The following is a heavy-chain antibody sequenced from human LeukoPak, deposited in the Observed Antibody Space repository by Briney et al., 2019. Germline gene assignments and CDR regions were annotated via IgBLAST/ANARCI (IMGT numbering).Heavy chain of an antibody. CDR3: ARDTRLNYDSGSYCLDY. J-gene: IGHJ4*02. Sequence: GGSLRLTCAASGFTVSSNYMSWVRQAPGKGLEWVSVIYSGGGRTYYADSVKGRFTISRDNSKNTLYLQMNSLRAEDTAVYYCARDTRLNYDSGSYCLDYWGQGTLVTVSS. D-gene: IGHD3-10*01. CDR1: GFTVSSNY. V-gene: IGHV3-53*01. CDR2: IYSGGGRT.